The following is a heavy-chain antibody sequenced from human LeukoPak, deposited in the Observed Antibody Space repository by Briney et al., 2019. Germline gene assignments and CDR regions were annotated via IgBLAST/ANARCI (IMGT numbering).Heavy chain of an antibody. Sequence: SETLSLTCAVYGGSFSGYYWSWIRQPPGKGLEWIGEINHSGSTNYNPSVKSRVTISVDTSKNQFSLKLSSVTAADTAVYYCARGPRRSGSMGYWGQGTLVTVSS. D-gene: IGHD1-26*01. J-gene: IGHJ4*02. CDR3: ARGPRRSGSMGY. CDR1: GGSFSGYY. CDR2: INHSGST. V-gene: IGHV4-34*01.